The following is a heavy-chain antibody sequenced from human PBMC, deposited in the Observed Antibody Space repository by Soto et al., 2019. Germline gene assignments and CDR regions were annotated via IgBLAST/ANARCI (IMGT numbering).Heavy chain of an antibody. CDR1: GFTFSDYY. CDR3: ASWGYYDSSGYYYWDAFDI. J-gene: IGHJ3*02. D-gene: IGHD3-22*01. Sequence: GGSLRLSCAASGFTFSDYYMSWIRQAPGKGLEWVSYISSSSSYTNYADSVKGRFTISRDNAKNSLYLQMNSLRAEDTAVYYCASWGYYDSSGYYYWDAFDIWGQGTMVTVSS. CDR2: ISSSSSYT. V-gene: IGHV3-11*06.